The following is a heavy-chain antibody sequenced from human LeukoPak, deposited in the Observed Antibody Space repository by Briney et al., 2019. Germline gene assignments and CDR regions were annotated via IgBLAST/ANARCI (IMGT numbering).Heavy chain of an antibody. CDR1: GFTFTRYS. D-gene: IGHD6-19*01. Sequence: GGSLRLSCEASGFTFTRYSMNWVRQAPGKGLEWVSYISSSGSSIYYADSVKGRFTISRDNAKNSLYLQMNSLRAEDTAVYYCAREIGFSSGWYGGDFDYWGQGTLVTVSS. J-gene: IGHJ4*02. CDR3: AREIGFSSGWYGGDFDY. V-gene: IGHV3-48*04. CDR2: ISSSGSSI.